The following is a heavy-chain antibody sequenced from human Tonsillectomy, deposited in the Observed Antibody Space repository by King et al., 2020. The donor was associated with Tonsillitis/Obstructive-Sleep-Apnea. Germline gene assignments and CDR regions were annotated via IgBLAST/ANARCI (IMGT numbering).Heavy chain of an antibody. CDR3: VHYHGEIHLWFLPYFDY. CDR1: GFSLSTRGVC. J-gene: IGHJ4*02. Sequence: PLPASGPPLVKPPPTLTLTCTFSGFSLSTRGVCVGWIRPPPVKALAWLALIYWDDDKRSSPSLKTSLTITKDTSNDQVVLTMTNMDPVDTATYYCVHYHGEIHLWFLPYFDYWGLGTLVTVSP. V-gene: IGHV2-5*02. D-gene: IGHD5-18*01. CDR2: IYWDDDK.